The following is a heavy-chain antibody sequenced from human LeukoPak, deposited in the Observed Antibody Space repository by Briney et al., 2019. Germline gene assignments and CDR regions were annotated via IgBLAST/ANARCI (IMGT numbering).Heavy chain of an antibody. J-gene: IGHJ6*03. Sequence: SETLSLTCAVYGVSLRGYYWSWIRQSPEKGLEWIGEISHEGDSIYNPSLKSLLTLSVDMSKNQFSLKLRSVTAADTAVYYCARGRNYVSDYYFDVWGKGTTVIVSS. D-gene: IGHD1-7*01. CDR2: ISHEGDS. V-gene: IGHV4-34*01. CDR3: ARGRNYVSDYYFDV. CDR1: GVSLRGYY.